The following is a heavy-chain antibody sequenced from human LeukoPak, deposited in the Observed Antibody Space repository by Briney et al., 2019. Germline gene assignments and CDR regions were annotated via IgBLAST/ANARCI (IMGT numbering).Heavy chain of an antibody. D-gene: IGHD5/OR15-5a*01. Sequence: SETLSLTCTVSGDSISSSSYYWGWIRQPPGKGLEWIGGIYYRGSAYYNPYLKSRLTISVDTSKNQFSLKLSSVTAADTAVYYCAVIVSMSWDYWGQGTLVTVSS. CDR2: IYYRGSA. CDR1: GDSISSSSYY. J-gene: IGHJ4*02. V-gene: IGHV4-39*01. CDR3: AVIVSMSWDY.